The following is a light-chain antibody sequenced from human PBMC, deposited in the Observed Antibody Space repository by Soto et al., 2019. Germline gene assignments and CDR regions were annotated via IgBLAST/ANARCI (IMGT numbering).Light chain of an antibody. CDR1: QSVSNNY. J-gene: IGKJ1*01. CDR3: QQYGGSGT. V-gene: IGKV3-20*01. Sequence: EIVLTQSPGTLSLSPGERATLSCRASQSVSNNYLAWYQQKPGQAPRLLIYGESNRATGIPDRFSGSGSGTDFTLTISRLEPEDFAVYYRQQYGGSGTFGQGTKVDI. CDR2: GES.